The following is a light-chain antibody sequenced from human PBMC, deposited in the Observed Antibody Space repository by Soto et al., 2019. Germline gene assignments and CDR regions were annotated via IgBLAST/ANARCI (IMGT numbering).Light chain of an antibody. Sequence: EIVLTQSPATLSVSPGERATLSCRASQSVRSNLAWYQQKPGQPPRLLISGASTRATGIPARFSGSGSGTEFTLTIRSLQSEDFAVYYCQHYSDWLWTFGQGTKVEIK. CDR2: GAS. CDR1: QSVRSN. V-gene: IGKV3-15*01. J-gene: IGKJ1*01. CDR3: QHYSDWLWT.